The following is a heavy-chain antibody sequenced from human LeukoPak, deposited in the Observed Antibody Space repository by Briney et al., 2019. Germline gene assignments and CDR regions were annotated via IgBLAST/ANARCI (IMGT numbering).Heavy chain of an antibody. D-gene: IGHD3-22*01. J-gene: IGHJ3*02. V-gene: IGHV1-18*01. CDR3: ARVGYDSSGHHRYAFDI. CDR2: INPNNGNT. Sequence: ASVKVSCKPSGYTFTRYGISWVRQAPGQGLEWMGWINPNNGNTNYVQKLQGRVTMTTDTSTSTAYMELRSLRSDDTAVYYCARVGYDSSGHHRYAFDIWGQGTMVTVSS. CDR1: GYTFTRYG.